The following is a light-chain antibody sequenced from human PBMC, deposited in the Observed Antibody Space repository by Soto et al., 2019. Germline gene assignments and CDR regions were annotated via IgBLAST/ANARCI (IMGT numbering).Light chain of an antibody. V-gene: IGKV3-20*01. CDR2: GAS. Sequence: EIVLTQSPGTLSLSPGERATLSCRASQSVSSNYLAWYQQKPGQAPRPLIYGASSRATGIPDRFSGSGAGTDFTLTISRLESEDVAVYYCQQYGSSPWPFGQGTKVDNK. CDR1: QSVSSNY. J-gene: IGKJ1*01. CDR3: QQYGSSPWP.